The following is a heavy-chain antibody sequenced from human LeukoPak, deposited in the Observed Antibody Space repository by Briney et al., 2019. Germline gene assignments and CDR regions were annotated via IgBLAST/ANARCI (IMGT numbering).Heavy chain of an antibody. CDR3: VRCYSAYYYYYMDV. Sequence: ASVKVSCKASGYTFSSYDINWVRQATGQGLEWMGWMNPNSGNTGYAQKFQGRVTRTRNTSISTAYMELSSLRSEDTAVYYCVRCYSAYYYYYMDVWGKGTTVTISS. CDR2: MNPNSGNT. D-gene: IGHD2-15*01. J-gene: IGHJ6*03. CDR1: GYTFSSYD. V-gene: IGHV1-8*01.